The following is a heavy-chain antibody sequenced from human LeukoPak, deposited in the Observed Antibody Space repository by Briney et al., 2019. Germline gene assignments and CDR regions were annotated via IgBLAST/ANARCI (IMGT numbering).Heavy chain of an antibody. CDR2: INAGNGNT. V-gene: IGHV1-3*01. D-gene: IGHD6-19*01. Sequence: ASVKVSCKASGYTFTSYARHWVRQAPGQRLEWMGWINAGNGNTKYSQKFQGRVTITRDTSASTAYMELSSLRSEDTAVYYCARGLYSSGWAEYFQHWGQGTLVTVSS. CDR1: GYTFTSYA. J-gene: IGHJ1*01. CDR3: ARGLYSSGWAEYFQH.